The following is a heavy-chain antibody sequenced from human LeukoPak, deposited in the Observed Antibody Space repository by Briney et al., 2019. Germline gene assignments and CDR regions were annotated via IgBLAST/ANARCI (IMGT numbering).Heavy chain of an antibody. CDR2: IYSGGST. Sequence: SIRLHCAASGFTVSSNYMSWDRQAPGKGLEGVYVIYSGGSTYYADSVKGRFTISRDNSKNTMYLKMNSLRAEDTAVYYCAIALGSWDYYFDYWGQGTLVTVSS. CDR1: GFTVSSNY. V-gene: IGHV3-53*01. J-gene: IGHJ4*02. CDR3: AIALGSWDYYFDY. D-gene: IGHD6-13*01.